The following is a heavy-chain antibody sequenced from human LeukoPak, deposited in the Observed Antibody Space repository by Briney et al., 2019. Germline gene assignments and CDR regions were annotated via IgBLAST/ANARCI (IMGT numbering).Heavy chain of an antibody. D-gene: IGHD4-23*01. CDR1: GYTFTSYG. CDR3: ASLDYGGTRWFDY. V-gene: IGHV1-2*02. Sequence: ASVKVSCKASGYTFTSYGISWVRQAPGQGLEWMGWINPNSGGTNYAQKFQGRVTMTRDTSISTAYMELSRLRSDDTAVYYCASLDYGGTRWFDYWGQGTLVTVSS. CDR2: INPNSGGT. J-gene: IGHJ4*02.